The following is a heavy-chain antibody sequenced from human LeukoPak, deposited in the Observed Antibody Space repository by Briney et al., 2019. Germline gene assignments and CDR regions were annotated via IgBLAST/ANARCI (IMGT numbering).Heavy chain of an antibody. J-gene: IGHJ5*01. D-gene: IGHD3-10*01. CDR2: IYDRGPA. CDR1: GYAITSGGFS. CDR3: ARSRQASGLFNS. V-gene: IGHV4-30-2*01. Sequence: PSQTLSLTCTVSGYAITSGGFSWNWIRQPPGKGLEWIGCIYDRGPAYYKPSLKSRFTISVDRPKNQFFLNVTSLTAADTAVYYCARSRQASGLFNSWGQGTLVVVSS.